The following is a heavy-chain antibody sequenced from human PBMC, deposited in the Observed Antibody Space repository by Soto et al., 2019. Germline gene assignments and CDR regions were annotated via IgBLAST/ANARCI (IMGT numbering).Heavy chain of an antibody. D-gene: IGHD3-22*01. J-gene: IGHJ4*02. CDR2: IYSGGST. CDR3: LTPNYYDSSDPFDY. Sequence: GGSLRLSCAASGFTVSRNYMSWVRQAPGKGLEWVSVIYSGGSTYYADSVKGRFTISRDNSKNTLYLQMNSLRAEDTAVYYCLTPNYYDSSDPFDYWGQGTLVTVSS. CDR1: GFTVSRNY. V-gene: IGHV3-53*01.